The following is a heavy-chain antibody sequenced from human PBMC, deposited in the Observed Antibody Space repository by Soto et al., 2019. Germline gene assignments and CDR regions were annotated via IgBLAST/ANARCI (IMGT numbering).Heavy chain of an antibody. CDR2: ISGGGDSR. CDR3: AKGGDYDLDFDH. D-gene: IGHD4-17*01. V-gene: IGHV3-23*01. CDR1: GFTFSSTA. J-gene: IGHJ4*02. Sequence: GGSLRLSCAASGFTFSSTAMSWVRQAPGKGLEWVSAISGGGDSRFYADSVKGRVTISRDNSKNTLYLQINSLTAGDTAIYYCAKGGDYDLDFDHWGQGSPVTVSS.